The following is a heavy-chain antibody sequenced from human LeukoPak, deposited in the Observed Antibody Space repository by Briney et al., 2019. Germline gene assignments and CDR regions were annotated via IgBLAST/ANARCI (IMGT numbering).Heavy chain of an antibody. V-gene: IGHV3-30*03. CDR2: ISYDGGNK. CDR1: GFTFSTSG. J-gene: IGHJ6*02. D-gene: IGHD6-6*01. Sequence: PGGSLRLSCAASGFTFSTSGMHWVRQAPGKGLEWVAVISYDGGNKYNADSVKGRFVISRDNSRNTLYLQMNSLRTEDTAVYYCARDRSSGTYYYYGMDVWGQGTTVTVSS. CDR3: ARDRSSGTYYYYGMDV.